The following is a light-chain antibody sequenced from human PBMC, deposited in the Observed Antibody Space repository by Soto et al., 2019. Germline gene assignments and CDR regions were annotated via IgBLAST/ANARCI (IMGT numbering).Light chain of an antibody. CDR1: QIVSSNY. V-gene: IGKV3-20*01. Sequence: EIVLTQSPGTLSLSPGERATLSCRASQIVSSNYLAWYQQKPGQAPRLLISAASDRATGIPDRFSGSGSGTDFTLTISRLEPEDFAIYYCQQYRTTPLTFGGGTKVEIK. CDR3: QQYRTTPLT. CDR2: AAS. J-gene: IGKJ4*01.